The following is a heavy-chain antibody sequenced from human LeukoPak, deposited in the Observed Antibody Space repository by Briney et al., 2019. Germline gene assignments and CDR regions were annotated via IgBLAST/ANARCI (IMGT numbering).Heavy chain of an antibody. CDR1: GYTFTGFY. Sequence: ASVKVSCKASGYTFTGFYMHWVRQAPGQGLEWMGIINPSGGSTSYAQKFQGRVTMTRDTSTNTVYMELSSLTSEDTAVYYCARGQQLAHYYYHYMDVWGKGTTVTVSS. V-gene: IGHV1-46*01. J-gene: IGHJ6*03. CDR3: ARGQQLAHYYYHYMDV. D-gene: IGHD6-13*01. CDR2: INPSGGST.